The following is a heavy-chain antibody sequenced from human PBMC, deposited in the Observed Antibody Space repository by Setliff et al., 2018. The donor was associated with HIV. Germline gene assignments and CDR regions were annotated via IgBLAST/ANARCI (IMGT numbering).Heavy chain of an antibody. J-gene: IGHJ6*03. V-gene: IGHV4-39*01. Sequence: KPSETLSLTCTVSGGSISSSSYYWGWIRQPPGKGLEWIGNIYYNGSAYYTPSLKSRVTISVDTSKNQFSLNLSSVTAADTAVYYCARRGGLVRGVITYYYMDVWGIGTTVTVSS. CDR1: GGSISSSSYY. D-gene: IGHD3-10*01. CDR2: IYYNGSA. CDR3: ARRGGLVRGVITYYYMDV.